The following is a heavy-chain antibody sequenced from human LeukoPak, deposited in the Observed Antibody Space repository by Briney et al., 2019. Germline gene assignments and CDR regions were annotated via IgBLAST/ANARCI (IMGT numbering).Heavy chain of an antibody. J-gene: IGHJ3*01. V-gene: IGHV3-72*01. Sequence: GGSLRLSCAASGFTFSSYWMSWVRQAPGQGLEWVGRIRRRDKSYTTEYAASVQGRFTISRDDSKSSLYLQMNSLKTEDTAVYYCSRDGSFSKSSAFDVWGQGTMVTVS. CDR1: GFTFSSYW. CDR2: IRRRDKSYTT. CDR3: SRDGSFSKSSAFDV. D-gene: IGHD6-13*01.